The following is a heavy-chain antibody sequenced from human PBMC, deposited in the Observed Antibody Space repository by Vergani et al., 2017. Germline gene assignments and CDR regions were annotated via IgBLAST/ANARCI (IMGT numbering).Heavy chain of an antibody. CDR2: IGTAGDT. J-gene: IGHJ4*02. CDR3: ARRDGSSPALDF. V-gene: IGHV3-13*01. Sequence: EVQLLESGGGLVQPGGSLRLSCAASGFTFSTYDMHWVRQATGKGLEWVSAIGTAGDTYYPAAVKRRFTISGENAKNSLYLQMSGLGAGDTAVYYCARRDGSSPALDFWGQGTMVTVSS. D-gene: IGHD1-26*01. CDR1: GFTFSTYD.